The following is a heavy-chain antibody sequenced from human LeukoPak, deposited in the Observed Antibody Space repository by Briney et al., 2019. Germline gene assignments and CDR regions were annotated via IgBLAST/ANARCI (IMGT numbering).Heavy chain of an antibody. CDR1: GFTFSSYA. CDR3: AKFYGSHYYYYGMDV. Sequence: GGSLRLPCTASGFTFSSYAMSWVRQAPGKGLEWVSGISGSGGTTYYADSVKGHFTISRDNSENTLYLQMSSLRAEDTAVYYCAKFYGSHYYYYGMDVWGKGTTVTVSS. CDR2: ISGSGGTT. J-gene: IGHJ6*04. V-gene: IGHV3-23*01. D-gene: IGHD3-10*01.